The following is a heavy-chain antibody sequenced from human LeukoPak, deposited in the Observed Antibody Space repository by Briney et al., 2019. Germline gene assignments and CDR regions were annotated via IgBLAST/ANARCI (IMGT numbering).Heavy chain of an antibody. CDR1: GYTFTSYG. CDR3: ARATNLCSGGSCYSWDDYYYMDV. Sequence: GASVEVSCKASGYTFTSYGISWVRQAPGQGLEWMGWISAYNGNTNYAQKLQGRVTMTPDTSTSTAYMELRSLRSDDTAVYYCARATNLCSGGSCYSWDDYYYMDVWGKGTTVTVSS. J-gene: IGHJ6*03. CDR2: ISAYNGNT. D-gene: IGHD2-15*01. V-gene: IGHV1-18*01.